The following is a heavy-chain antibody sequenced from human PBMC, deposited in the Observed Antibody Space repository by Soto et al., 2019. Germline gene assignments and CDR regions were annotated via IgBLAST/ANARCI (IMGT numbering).Heavy chain of an antibody. V-gene: IGHV3-30*18. CDR2: ISYDGSNK. D-gene: IGHD3-3*01. Sequence: GGSLRLSCAASGFTFSSYGMHWVRQAPGKGLEWVAVISYDGSNKYYADSVKGRFTISRDNSKNTLYLQMNSLRAEDTAVYYCAKGFLYYDFWSGYNRPERLTRNGMDVWGQGTTVTVSS. CDR3: AKGFLYYDFWSGYNRPERLTRNGMDV. CDR1: GFTFSSYG. J-gene: IGHJ6*02.